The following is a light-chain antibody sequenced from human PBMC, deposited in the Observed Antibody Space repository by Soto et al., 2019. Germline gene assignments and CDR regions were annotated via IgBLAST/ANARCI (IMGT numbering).Light chain of an antibody. V-gene: IGLV2-14*01. CDR1: SSDVGGYNF. J-gene: IGLJ3*02. CDR3: SSFRSSNTWV. CDR2: GVS. Sequence: QPVLTQPASVSGSPGQSITISCTGTSSDVGGYNFVSWYQQHPGKAPKLMIFGVSNRPSGVSNRFSGSKAANTASLTISGLQAEDEADYYCSSFRSSNTWVFGGGTKVTVL.